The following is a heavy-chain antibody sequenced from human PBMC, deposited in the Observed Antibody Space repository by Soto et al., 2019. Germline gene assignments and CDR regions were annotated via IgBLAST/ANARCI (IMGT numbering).Heavy chain of an antibody. CDR1: GYTFTGYY. CDR3: ARALLVAVAGTNRYYYYGMDV. CDR2: INPNSGGT. D-gene: IGHD6-19*01. J-gene: IGHJ6*02. Sequence: ASVKVSCKASGYTFTGYYMHWARQAPGQGLEWMGWINPNSGGTNYAQKFQGWVTMTRDTSISTAYMELSRLRSDDTAVYYCARALLVAVAGTNRYYYYGMDVWGQGTTVTVSS. V-gene: IGHV1-2*04.